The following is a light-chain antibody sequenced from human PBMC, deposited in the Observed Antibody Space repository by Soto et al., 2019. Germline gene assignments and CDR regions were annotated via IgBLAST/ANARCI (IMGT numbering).Light chain of an antibody. Sequence: EIVLTQSPGTLSLSPGERATLSCRASQSISSSYLAWYQQKPGQAPRLLIYGASSRATGIPDRFSGSGSGTYFTFTSSRLEPEDFAVYYCQLYGGSPPSTLGQRTKLEIK. CDR1: QSISSSY. J-gene: IGKJ2*01. CDR3: QLYGGSPPST. V-gene: IGKV3-20*01. CDR2: GAS.